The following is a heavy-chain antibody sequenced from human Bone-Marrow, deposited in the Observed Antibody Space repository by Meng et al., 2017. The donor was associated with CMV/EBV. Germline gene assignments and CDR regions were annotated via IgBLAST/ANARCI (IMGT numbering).Heavy chain of an antibody. CDR2: LSHSGRT. CDR1: RCSFSCYS. CDR3: ASGGGYYYRDRYFDY. Sequence: VYRCSFSCYSWRQLRQPPGTGLESIAELSHSGRTNYIPSLISRVTISVHTSQIHFSLKLSSVTAADTAVYYCASGGGYYYRDRYFDYWGQGTLVTVSS. J-gene: IGHJ4*02. V-gene: IGHV4-34*01. D-gene: IGHD3-22*01.